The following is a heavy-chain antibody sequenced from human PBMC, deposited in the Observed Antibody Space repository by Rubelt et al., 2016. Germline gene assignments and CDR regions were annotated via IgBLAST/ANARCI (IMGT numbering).Heavy chain of an antibody. V-gene: IGHV3-48*01. CDR1: EFSFSSYS. CDR3: ARDWNYGGNSDCFDS. CDR2: ISSDSSTV. D-gene: IGHD4-23*01. J-gene: IGHJ5*01. Sequence: RVESGGGVVQPGRSLRLSCSASEFSFSSYSMNWVRQAPGKGLEWVSYISSDSSTVYYADSVKGRFTISRDNAKNSLSLQMDSLRSDDTAVYYCARDWNYGGNSDCFDSWGQGTLVTVSS.